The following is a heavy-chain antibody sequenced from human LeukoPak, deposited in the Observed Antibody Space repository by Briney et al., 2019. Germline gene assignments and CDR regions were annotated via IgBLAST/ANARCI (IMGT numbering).Heavy chain of an antibody. CDR2: IRNRGTNK. CDR3: ARDPYLYDTSGYYYDGYFDR. CDR1: GFSFSDYG. D-gene: IGHD3-22*01. Sequence: GGSLRLSCAASGFSFSDYGMHWVRQAPGKGLDWVAFIRNRGTNKFYADSVKGRFTISRDNSKNTLYLQMNSLRAEDTAVYYCARDPYLYDTSGYYYDGYFDRWGQGALVTVSS. J-gene: IGHJ4*02. V-gene: IGHV3-30*02.